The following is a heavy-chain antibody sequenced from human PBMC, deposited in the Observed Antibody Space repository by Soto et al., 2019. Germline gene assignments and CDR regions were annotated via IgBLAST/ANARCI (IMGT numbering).Heavy chain of an antibody. Sequence: QVQLLESGGGVVQPGRSLRLSCAASGFTFSSYGMHWVRQAPGKGLEWVAVIWYDGSNKYYADSVKGRFTISRDNSKNTLYLQMNSLRAEDTAVYYCARGPLHLGDLSPSIYYWYFDLWGLGTLVTVSS. J-gene: IGHJ2*01. CDR2: IWYDGSNK. CDR1: GFTFSSYG. V-gene: IGHV3-33*01. D-gene: IGHD3-16*02. CDR3: ARGPLHLGDLSPSIYYWYFDL.